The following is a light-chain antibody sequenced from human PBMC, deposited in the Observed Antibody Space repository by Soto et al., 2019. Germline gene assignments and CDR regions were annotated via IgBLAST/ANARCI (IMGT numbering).Light chain of an antibody. CDR1: QRIGTW. J-gene: IGKJ4*01. CDR2: DVS. Sequence: DIQMTQSPSTLSASVGDSVTITCRASQRIGTWLAWYQLKPGKAPNLLIYDVSSLESGVPSRFSGSGSGTEFTLSISGLQPDDFATYYCQQDNSYPSFGGGTKVESK. CDR3: QQDNSYPS. V-gene: IGKV1-5*01.